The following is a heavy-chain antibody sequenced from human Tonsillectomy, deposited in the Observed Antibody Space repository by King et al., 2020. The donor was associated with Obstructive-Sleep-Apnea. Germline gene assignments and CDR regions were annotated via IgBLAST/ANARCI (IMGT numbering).Heavy chain of an antibody. CDR1: GYTFTSFA. J-gene: IGHJ6*02. Sequence: QLVQSGAEVKKPVASVTVSCKASGYTFTSFAISWVRQASGQGLELMGWITAYNGKKFYAQRLQGRVTMTTDPSTSTAYLDLRSLKSDDTAVYYCARSPPPTMPFNMDVWGQGTTVTVSS. D-gene: IGHD2-2*01. V-gene: IGHV1-18*01. CDR3: ARSPPPTMPFNMDV. CDR2: ITAYNGKK.